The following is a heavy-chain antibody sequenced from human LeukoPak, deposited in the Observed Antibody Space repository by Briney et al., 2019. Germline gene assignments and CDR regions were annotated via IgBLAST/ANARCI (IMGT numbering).Heavy chain of an antibody. CDR1: GFTFSSYA. Sequence: GSLRLSCAASGFTFSSYAMSWVRQAPGKGLEWVSTISGSGGSTYYADSVKGRFTISRDNSKNTLYLQVNSLRAEDTAVYYCAKDRDGDYGWYFDLWGRGTLVTVSS. CDR3: AKDRDGDYGWYFDL. J-gene: IGHJ2*01. V-gene: IGHV3-23*01. D-gene: IGHD4-17*01. CDR2: ISGSGGST.